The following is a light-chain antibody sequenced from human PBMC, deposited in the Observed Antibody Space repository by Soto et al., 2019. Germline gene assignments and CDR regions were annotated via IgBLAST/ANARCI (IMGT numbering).Light chain of an antibody. CDR1: QSVSSSY. Sequence: EIVLTQSPGTLSLSPGERATLSCRASQSVSSSYLAWYQQKPGQAPRLLIYGASSRATGIPDRFSGGGSGTYSTLTISRLDPEDVAGYYCQQYGSSPRTFGQGTKVEIK. CDR3: QQYGSSPRT. CDR2: GAS. J-gene: IGKJ1*01. V-gene: IGKV3-20*01.